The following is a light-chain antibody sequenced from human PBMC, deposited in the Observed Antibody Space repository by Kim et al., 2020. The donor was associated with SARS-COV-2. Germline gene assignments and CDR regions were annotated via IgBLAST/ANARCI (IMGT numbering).Light chain of an antibody. J-gene: IGKJ3*01. CDR2: AAS. CDR1: QSISSH. CDR3: QQNYITPFT. V-gene: IGKV1-39*01. Sequence: DIQMTQSPSSLSASVGDRVTITCRTTQSISSHLNWYQQKPGRAPKLLISAASTLQGGVPSRFSGSGSGTDFTLTISSLQPDDFATYFCQQNYITPFTFGPGTKVDIK.